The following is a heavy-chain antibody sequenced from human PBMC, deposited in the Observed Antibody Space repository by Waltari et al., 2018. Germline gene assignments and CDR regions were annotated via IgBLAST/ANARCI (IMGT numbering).Heavy chain of an antibody. CDR1: GYTFTGYY. Sequence: QVQLVQSGAEVKKPGASVKVSCKASGYTFTGYYMHWVRQAPGQGLEWMGWINPNSGGTNNAQKFQGGVTMTRDTSISTAYMELSRLRSDDTAVYYCARGRRPGYYYYMDVWGKGTTVTVSS. J-gene: IGHJ6*03. V-gene: IGHV1-2*02. CDR3: ARGRRPGYYYYMDV. CDR2: INPNSGGT.